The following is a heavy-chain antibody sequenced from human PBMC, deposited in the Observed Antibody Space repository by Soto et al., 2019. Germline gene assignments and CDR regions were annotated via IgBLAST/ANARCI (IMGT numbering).Heavy chain of an antibody. D-gene: IGHD1-26*01. CDR1: GLSISKSSSY. Sequence: SKPPSLTFTVSGLSISKSSSYWGLIRQPPGKGLEWIGGIKYSGTTFYNPSLKSRVTLSVDTSKNQFALKLSSVTAAETAVYYCARHGITGSYYDAFDIWGQGT. J-gene: IGHJ3*02. V-gene: IGHV4-39*01. CDR3: ARHGITGSYYDAFDI. CDR2: IKYSGTT.